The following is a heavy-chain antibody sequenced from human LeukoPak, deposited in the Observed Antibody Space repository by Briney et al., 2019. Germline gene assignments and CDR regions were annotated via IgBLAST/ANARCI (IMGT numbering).Heavy chain of an antibody. CDR1: GFTFSTYG. J-gene: IGHJ4*02. CDR3: TRRGDNDY. CDR2: IWFDGSNK. D-gene: IGHD7-27*01. V-gene: IGHV3-33*01. Sequence: PGGSLRLSCAASGFTFSTYGMHWVRQAPGKGLEWVAVIWFDGSNKYNADSVKGRFTISRDNSKNTLYLQMNSLRGEDTAVYYCTRRGDNDYWGQGTLVTVSS.